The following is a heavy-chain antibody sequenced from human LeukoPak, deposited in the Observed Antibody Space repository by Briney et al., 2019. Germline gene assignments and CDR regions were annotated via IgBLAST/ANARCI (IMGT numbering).Heavy chain of an antibody. CDR2: ISYDGSNK. CDR3: ARAEGYGGELDS. Sequence: GGSLRLSCAASGFTFSSYAMHWVRQAPGKGLEWVAVISYDGSNKYYADSVKGRFTISRDNSKNTLYLQMNSLRAEDTAVYYCARAEGYGGELDSWGQGTLVTVSS. D-gene: IGHD4-23*01. V-gene: IGHV3-30*04. J-gene: IGHJ4*02. CDR1: GFTFSSYA.